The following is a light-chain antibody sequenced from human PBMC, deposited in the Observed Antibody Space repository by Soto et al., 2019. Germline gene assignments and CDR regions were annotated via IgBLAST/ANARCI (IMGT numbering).Light chain of an antibody. CDR2: GAS. CDR1: QSVSHQ. Sequence: ELLLTQSAVTMSLSPGERVPLSCRASQSVSHQLAWYQQKPGQAPSLLIYGASTRDTGIPARFSGSGSGTDFTLTISRLEPEDFEVYYCQQYGSSLTVGGGTKVDIK. J-gene: IGKJ4*01. CDR3: QQYGSSLT. V-gene: IGKV3-20*01.